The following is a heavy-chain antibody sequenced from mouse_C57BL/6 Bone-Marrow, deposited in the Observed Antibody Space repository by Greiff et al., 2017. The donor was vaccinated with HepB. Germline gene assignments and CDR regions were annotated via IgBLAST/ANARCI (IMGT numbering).Heavy chain of an antibody. CDR2: IYPGGGYT. CDR1: GYTFTNYW. J-gene: IGHJ3*01. CDR3: ARSSSGSPFAY. Sequence: QVHVKQSGAELVRPGTSVKMSCKASGYTFTNYWIGWAKQRPGHGLEWIGDIYPGGGYTNYNEKFKGKATLTADKSSSTAYMQFSSLTSEDSAIYYCARSSSGSPFAYWGQGTLVTVSA. D-gene: IGHD3-2*02. V-gene: IGHV1-63*01.